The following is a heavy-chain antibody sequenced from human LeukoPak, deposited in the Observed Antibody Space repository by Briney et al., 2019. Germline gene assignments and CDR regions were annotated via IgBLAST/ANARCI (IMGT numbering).Heavy chain of an antibody. J-gene: IGHJ6*03. V-gene: IGHV1-46*01. D-gene: IGHD6-13*01. CDR2: INPSGGST. CDR3: ARDPAAAGTLDYYYYYMDV. Sequence: GASVKVSCKASGYTFTSYYMHWVRQAPGQGLEWMGIINPSGGSTSYAQKFQGRVTMTRDMSTSTVYMELSSLRSEDTAVYYCARDPAAAGTLDYYYYYMDVWGKGTTVTVSS. CDR1: GYTFTSYY.